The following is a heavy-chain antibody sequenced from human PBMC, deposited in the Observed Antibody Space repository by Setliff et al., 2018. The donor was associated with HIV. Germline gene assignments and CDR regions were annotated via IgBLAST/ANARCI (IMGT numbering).Heavy chain of an antibody. CDR3: ARQTWEYYDTLTGYYRSPKNFDS. J-gene: IGHJ4*02. CDR2: IYSSGST. CDR1: GGSISSGNYY. D-gene: IGHD3-9*01. V-gene: IGHV4-61*02. Sequence: SETLSLTCTVSGGSISSGNYYWSWIRQPAGKGLEWIGRIYSSGSTNYNPSLNSRVTISVDTSKNQFSLKVNSVTAPDTAIYYCARQTWEYYDTLTGYYRSPKNFDSWGQGTLVTVSS.